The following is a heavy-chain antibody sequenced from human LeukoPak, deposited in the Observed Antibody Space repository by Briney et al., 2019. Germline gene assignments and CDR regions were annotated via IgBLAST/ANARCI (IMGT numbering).Heavy chain of an antibody. Sequence: SETLSLTCIVSSGSFTSSYWSWFRQPPGKGLEWIGYMYYDGRTNYNPSLKSRATISIDTSKNQFSLKLTSVTTADTAVYYCTRGTGWLTTDWGQGTLVTVSS. D-gene: IGHD5-12*01. CDR1: SGSFTSSY. J-gene: IGHJ4*02. CDR3: TRGTGWLTTD. V-gene: IGHV4-59*01. CDR2: MYYDGRT.